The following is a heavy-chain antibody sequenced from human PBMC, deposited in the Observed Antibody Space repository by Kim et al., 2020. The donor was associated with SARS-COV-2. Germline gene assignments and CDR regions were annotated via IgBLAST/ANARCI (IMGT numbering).Heavy chain of an antibody. J-gene: IGHJ5*02. V-gene: IGHV4-4*07. CDR1: GGSISSYY. CDR3: ARNPHGDDIVVPDWFDP. CDR2: IYTSGST. D-gene: IGHD2-2*01. Sequence: SETLSLTCTVSGGSISSYYWSWIRQPAGKGLEWIGRIYTSGSTNYNPSLKSRVTMSVDTSKNQFSLKLSSVTAADTAVYYCARNPHGDDIVVPDWFDPWGQGTLVTVSS.